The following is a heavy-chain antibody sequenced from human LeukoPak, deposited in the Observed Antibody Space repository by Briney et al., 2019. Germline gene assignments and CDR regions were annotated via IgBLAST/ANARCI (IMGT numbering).Heavy chain of an antibody. CDR2: ISSSGSTI. CDR1: GFTFSSYE. V-gene: IGHV3-48*03. J-gene: IGHJ4*02. D-gene: IGHD3-10*01. CDR3: ARQGYMVRGAPLYYFDY. Sequence: PGGSLRLSCAASGFTFSSYEMNWVRQAPGKGLEWVSYISSSGSTIYYADSVKGRFTISRDNAKNSLYLRMNSLRAEDTAVYYCARQGYMVRGAPLYYFDYWGQGTLVTVSS.